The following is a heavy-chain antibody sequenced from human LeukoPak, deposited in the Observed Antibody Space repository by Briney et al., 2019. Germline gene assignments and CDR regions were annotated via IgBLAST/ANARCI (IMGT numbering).Heavy chain of an antibody. CDR2: ISGSGGGT. CDR3: AKDLGRYRNNFFDY. V-gene: IGHV3-23*01. J-gene: IGHJ4*02. D-gene: IGHD1-26*01. Sequence: GGSLRLSCAASGFTFSSIAMSWVRQAPDKGLEWVSTISGSGGGTYYADSVKGRFTISRDDYKNTLYLQMNSLRADDTAVYYCAKDLGRYRNNFFDYWGQGNLVTVSS. CDR1: GFTFSSIA.